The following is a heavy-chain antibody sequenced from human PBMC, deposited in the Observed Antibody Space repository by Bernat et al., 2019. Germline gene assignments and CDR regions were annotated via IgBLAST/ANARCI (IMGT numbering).Heavy chain of an antibody. CDR3: AKDRYYDSSGPADY. Sequence: VQLLESGGGLVQPGGSLRLSCAASGFTFSSYAMTWVRQAPGKGLEWVAVISYDGSNKYYADSVKGRFTISRDNSKNTLYLQMNSLRAEDTAVYYCAKDRYYDSSGPADYWGQGTLVTVSS. D-gene: IGHD3-22*01. CDR2: ISYDGSNK. V-gene: IGHV3-30*18. J-gene: IGHJ4*02. CDR1: GFTFSSYA.